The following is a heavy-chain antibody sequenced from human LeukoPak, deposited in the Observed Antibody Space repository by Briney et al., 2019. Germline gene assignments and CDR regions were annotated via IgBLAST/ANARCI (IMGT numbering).Heavy chain of an antibody. CDR3: ARSGDYGWDYFDY. J-gene: IGHJ4*02. V-gene: IGHV3-48*01. CDR2: ISSSSSTI. D-gene: IGHD4-17*01. CDR1: GFTFSSYS. Sequence: GGSLRLSCAASGFTFSSYSMNWVRQAPGKGLEWVSYISSSSSTIYYADSVKGRFTISRDNAKNSLYLQMNSLRAEDTAVYYCARSGDYGWDYFDYWGQGALVTVSS.